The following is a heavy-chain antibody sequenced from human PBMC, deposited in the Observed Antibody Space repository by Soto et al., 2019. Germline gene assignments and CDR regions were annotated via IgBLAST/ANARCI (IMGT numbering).Heavy chain of an antibody. CDR1: GVTFSSYA. Sequence: GESLKISCAASGVTFSSYAMSWVRQAPGKGLEWVSAISGSGGSTYYADSVKGRFTISRDNSKNTLYLQMNSLRAEDTAVYYCAKGGGGDSSSWYRRSYFDYWGQGTLVTVSS. CDR2: ISGSGGST. J-gene: IGHJ4*02. D-gene: IGHD6-13*01. V-gene: IGHV3-23*01. CDR3: AKGGGGDSSSWYRRSYFDY.